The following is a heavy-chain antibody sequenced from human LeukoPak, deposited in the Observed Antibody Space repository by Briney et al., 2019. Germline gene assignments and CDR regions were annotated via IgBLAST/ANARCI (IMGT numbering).Heavy chain of an antibody. J-gene: IGHJ4*02. D-gene: IGHD3-3*01. CDR2: ISYDGSNK. Sequence: GGSLRLSCAASGFTFSSCGMHWVRQAPGKGLEWVAVISYDGSNKYYADSVKGRFTISRDNSKNTLYLQMNSLRAEDTAVYYCAKDGFGVVRTFDYWGQGTLVTVSS. CDR3: AKDGFGVVRTFDY. CDR1: GFTFSSCG. V-gene: IGHV3-30*18.